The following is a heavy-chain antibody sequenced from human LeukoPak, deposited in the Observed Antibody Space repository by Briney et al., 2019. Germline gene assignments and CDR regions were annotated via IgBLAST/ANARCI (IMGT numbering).Heavy chain of an antibody. Sequence: GGSLRLSCAASGFTFSSYAMHWVRQAPGKGLGYVSAISSNGGSTYYANSVKGRFTISRDNSKNTLYLQMGSLRAEDMAVYYCARARNPYYFDYWGQGTLVTVSS. CDR1: GFTFSSYA. J-gene: IGHJ4*02. CDR3: ARARNPYYFDY. V-gene: IGHV3-64*01. CDR2: ISSNGGST.